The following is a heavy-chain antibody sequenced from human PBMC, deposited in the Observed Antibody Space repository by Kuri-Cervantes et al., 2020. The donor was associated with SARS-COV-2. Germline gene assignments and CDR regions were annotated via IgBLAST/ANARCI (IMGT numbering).Heavy chain of an antibody. CDR1: GFTFSSYA. V-gene: IGHV3-30-3*01. CDR2: ISYDGSNK. D-gene: IGHD1-7*01. Sequence: GESLKISCAASGFTFSSYAMHWVRQAPGKGLEWVAVISYDGSNKYYADSVKGRFTISRDNSKNTLYLQMNSLRAEDTAVYYCARATHNWNSLNDYWGQGTLVTVSS. J-gene: IGHJ4*02. CDR3: ARATHNWNSLNDY.